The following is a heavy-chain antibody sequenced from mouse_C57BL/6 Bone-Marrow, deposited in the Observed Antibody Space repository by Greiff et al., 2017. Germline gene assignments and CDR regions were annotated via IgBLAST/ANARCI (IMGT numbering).Heavy chain of an antibody. CDR3: ERCYEYDVGWYFDV. D-gene: IGHD2-4*01. J-gene: IGHJ1*03. Sequence: EVKLQESGPELVKPGASVKISCKASGYSFTGYYMNWVKQSPEKSLEWIGEINPSTGGTTYNQKFKAKATLTVDKSSSTAYMQLKSLTSEDSAVYYCERCYEYDVGWYFDVWGTGTTVTVSS. V-gene: IGHV1-42*01. CDR1: GYSFTGYY. CDR2: INPSTGGT.